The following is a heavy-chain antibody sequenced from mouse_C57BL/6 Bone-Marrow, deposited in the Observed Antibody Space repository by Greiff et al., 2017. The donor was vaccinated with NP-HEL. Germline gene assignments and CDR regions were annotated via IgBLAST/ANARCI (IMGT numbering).Heavy chain of an antibody. CDR3: ARRGTTDWYFDV. J-gene: IGHJ1*03. D-gene: IGHD1-1*01. Sequence: DVMLVESGGGLVQPGGSLKLSCAASGFTFSDYYMYLVRLTPETRLEWVAYISNGGGSTYYPDTVKGRFTISRDNAKNNLYLQMSRLKSEDTAMYYCARRGTTDWYFDVWGTGTTVTVSS. CDR1: GFTFSDYY. V-gene: IGHV5-12*01. CDR2: ISNGGGST.